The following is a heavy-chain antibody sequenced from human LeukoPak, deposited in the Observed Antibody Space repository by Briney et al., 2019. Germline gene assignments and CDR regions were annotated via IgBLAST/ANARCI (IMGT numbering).Heavy chain of an antibody. V-gene: IGHV4-34*01. J-gene: IGHJ3*02. CDR3: ARGLTGYSIGGTAFDI. D-gene: IGHD6-19*01. CDR2: INHSGST. Sequence: SETLSLTCAVYGGSFSGYYWSWIRQPPGKGLEWIGEINHSGSTNYSPSLKSRVTISVDTSKNQFSLKLSSVTAADTAVYYCARGLTGYSIGGTAFDIWGQGKMVTVSS. CDR1: GGSFSGYY.